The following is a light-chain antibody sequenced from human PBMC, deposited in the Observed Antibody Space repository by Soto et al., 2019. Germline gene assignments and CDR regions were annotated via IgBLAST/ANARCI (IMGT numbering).Light chain of an antibody. CDR2: DAS. CDR3: QQYGGSPPYT. Sequence: EIVLTQSPATLSLSPGDRATLSCGASQSVSNNFLAWLQQKPGLAPRLLIYDASTRATGIPDRFSGSGSGTDFTLTISRLEPEDFAVYYCQQYGGSPPYTFGQGTKLEI. J-gene: IGKJ2*01. CDR1: QSVSNNF. V-gene: IGKV3D-20*01.